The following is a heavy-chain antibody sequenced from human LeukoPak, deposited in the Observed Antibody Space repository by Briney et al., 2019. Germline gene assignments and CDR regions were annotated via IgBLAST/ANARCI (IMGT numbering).Heavy chain of an antibody. Sequence: PGGSLRLSCAASGFTFSSYAMHWVRQAPGKGLEYVSAISSNGGSTYYANSVKGRFTISRDNSKNTLYLQMNSLRAEDTAVYYCAKGLVSRYCGGDCYGYYMDVWGKGTTVIISS. CDR1: GFTFSSYA. V-gene: IGHV3-64*01. D-gene: IGHD2-21*02. CDR3: AKGLVSRYCGGDCYGYYMDV. CDR2: ISSNGGST. J-gene: IGHJ6*03.